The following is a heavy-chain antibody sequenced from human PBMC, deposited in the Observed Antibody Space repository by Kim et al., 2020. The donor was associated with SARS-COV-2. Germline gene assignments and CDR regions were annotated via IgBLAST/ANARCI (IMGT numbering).Heavy chain of an antibody. CDR3: ARHYYGSGSSPQGFDP. Sequence: SETLSLTCTVSGGSVSSSTNYWGWIRQPPGKGLEWIGSIYYSGSTYYNPSLKSRVTISLDTSKNQFSLKLSSVTAAHTAVYYCARHYYGSGSSPQGFDPWGQGTLVTVSS. CDR2: IYYSGST. D-gene: IGHD3-10*01. J-gene: IGHJ5*02. CDR1: GGSVSSSTNY. V-gene: IGHV4-39*01.